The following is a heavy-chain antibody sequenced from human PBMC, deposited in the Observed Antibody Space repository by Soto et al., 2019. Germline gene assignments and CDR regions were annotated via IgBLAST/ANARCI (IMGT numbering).Heavy chain of an antibody. CDR1: GGSFSGYY. D-gene: IGHD2-15*01. Sequence: SETLSLTCAVYGGSFSGYYWSWISQPPGKGLEWIGEINHSGSTNYNPSLKSRVTISVDTSKNQFSLKLSSVTAADTAVYYCARGQEYCSGGSCYSRYFQHWGQGTLVTVSS. CDR3: ARGQEYCSGGSCYSRYFQH. J-gene: IGHJ1*01. V-gene: IGHV4-34*01. CDR2: INHSGST.